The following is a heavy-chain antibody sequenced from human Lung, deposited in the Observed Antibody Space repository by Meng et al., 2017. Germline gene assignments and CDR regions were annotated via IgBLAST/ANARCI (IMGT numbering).Heavy chain of an antibody. D-gene: IGHD4-17*01. J-gene: IGHJ4*02. CDR3: ARGGVTTDD. V-gene: IGHV3-74*01. CDR1: GFTFRTAW. Sequence: GEWGGSGGGLLSPGGSLRLSWQAAGFTFRTAWMHWVRQAPGKGLECGSRITGDGSSTIYADSVQGRFTMSRDNAKNTLSLQMNSLRAEDTAVYYCARGGVTTDDWDQGTLVTVSS. CDR2: ITGDGSST.